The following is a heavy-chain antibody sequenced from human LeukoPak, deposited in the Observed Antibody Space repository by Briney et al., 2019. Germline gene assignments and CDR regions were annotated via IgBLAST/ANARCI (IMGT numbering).Heavy chain of an antibody. CDR1: GGSITITNY. CDR3: AREGGPYRPLDY. V-gene: IGHV4-4*02. CDR2: VNLQGST. J-gene: IGHJ4*02. Sequence: SQTLSLTCGVSGGSITITNYWTWVRQPPGKGLEWIGEVNLQGSTNYNPSLMGRVAISVDTSENHISLQLTSVTAADTAVYYCAREGGPYRPLDYSGQGTLVTVSS.